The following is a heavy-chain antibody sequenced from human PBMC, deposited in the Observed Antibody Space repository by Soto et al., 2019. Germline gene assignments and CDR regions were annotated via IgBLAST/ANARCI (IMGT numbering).Heavy chain of an antibody. CDR1: GFTFSSYW. CDR2: VNTDESRT. Sequence: EVQLVESGGGLVQPGGSLRLYCGASGFTFSSYWMHWVRQAPGKGLVWVSRVNTDESRTSYADSVKGRFTISRDNAKNTLYLQMNSLRAEDTAVYYCARVLNGQWYFDYWGQGTQVTVSS. D-gene: IGHD6-19*01. V-gene: IGHV3-74*01. CDR3: ARVLNGQWYFDY. J-gene: IGHJ4*02.